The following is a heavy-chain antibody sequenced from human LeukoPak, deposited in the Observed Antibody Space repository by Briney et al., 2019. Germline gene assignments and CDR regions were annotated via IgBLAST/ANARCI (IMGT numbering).Heavy chain of an antibody. D-gene: IGHD3-10*01. CDR2: IKQDGSEK. CDR3: ARDSGLGSGSLSFYYYYYGMDV. Sequence: PGGSLRPSCAASGFTFSSYWMSWVRQAPGKGLEWVANIKQDGSEKYYVDSVKGRFTISRDNAKNSLYLQMNSLRAEDTAVYYCARDSGLGSGSLSFYYYYYGMDVWGQGTTVTVSS. CDR1: GFTFSSYW. V-gene: IGHV3-7*03. J-gene: IGHJ6*02.